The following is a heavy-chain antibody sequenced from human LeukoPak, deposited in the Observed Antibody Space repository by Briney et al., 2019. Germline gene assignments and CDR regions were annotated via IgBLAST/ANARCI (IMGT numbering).Heavy chain of an antibody. J-gene: IGHJ4*02. CDR2: FDPEDGET. CDR3: ATAEYYYDSSGYSTFDY. Sequence: APVKVSCKVSGYTLTELSMHWVRQAPGRGLEWMGGFDPEDGETIYAQKFQGRVTMTEDTSTDTAYMELSSLRSEDTAVYYCATAEYYYDSSGYSTFDYWGQGTLVTVSS. V-gene: IGHV1-24*01. CDR1: GYTLTELS. D-gene: IGHD3-22*01.